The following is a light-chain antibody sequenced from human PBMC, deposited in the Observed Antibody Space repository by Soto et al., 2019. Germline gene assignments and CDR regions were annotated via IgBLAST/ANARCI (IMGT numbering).Light chain of an antibody. J-gene: IGKJ5*01. CDR2: AAS. CDR3: QQSSNWPIT. CDR1: QSISSY. V-gene: IGKV1-39*01. Sequence: DIQMTQSPSSLSASVGDRVTITCRASQSISSYLNWYQQKPGKAPKLLIYAASSLQSGVPSRFSGSGSGTDFTLTISSLEPEEFAVYYCQQSSNWPITFGQGTRLEI.